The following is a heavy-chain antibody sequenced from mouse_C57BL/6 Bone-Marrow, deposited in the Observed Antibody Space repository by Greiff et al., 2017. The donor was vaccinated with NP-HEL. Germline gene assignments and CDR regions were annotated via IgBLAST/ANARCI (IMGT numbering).Heavy chain of an antibody. J-gene: IGHJ3*01. Sequence: VQLQQSGAELVRPGTSVKMSCKASGYTFTNYWIGWAKQRPGHGLEWIGDIYPGDGYTNYNEKFKGKATLTADKSSSTAYMQISRLTSEDAAIYYCARLYYDGSRGFAYWGQGTLVTVSA. CDR2: IYPGDGYT. D-gene: IGHD1-1*01. CDR3: ARLYYDGSRGFAY. V-gene: IGHV1-63*01. CDR1: GYTFTNYW.